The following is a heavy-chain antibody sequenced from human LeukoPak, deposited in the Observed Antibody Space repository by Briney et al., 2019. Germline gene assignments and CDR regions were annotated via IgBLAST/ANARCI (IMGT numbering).Heavy chain of an antibody. CDR3: ARGGSYLSAFDI. J-gene: IGHJ3*02. Sequence: GVLRLSCAASGLTFSSYAMSWVRQAPGKGLEWVSIIYSGGSTFYADSVKGRFTISRDNSKNTLYLQMNSLRAEDTAVYYCARGGSYLSAFDIWGQGTMVTVSS. CDR1: GLTFSSYA. D-gene: IGHD2-15*01. CDR2: IYSGGST. V-gene: IGHV3-53*01.